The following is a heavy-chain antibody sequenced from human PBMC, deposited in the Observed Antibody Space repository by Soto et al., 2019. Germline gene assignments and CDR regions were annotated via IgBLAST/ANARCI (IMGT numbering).Heavy chain of an antibody. Sequence: QVQLQESGPGLVKPSETLSLTCTVSGGSVSSDYWCWIRQPPGKGLDWIGEVSSSGTSNYYPSLKSRATILPVTSKNQFSLSLWSVTAADPAVYYCARYYDCWTGLDYWGRGILVTVAS. J-gene: IGHJ4*02. CDR3: ARYYDCWTGLDY. V-gene: IGHV4-59*02. D-gene: IGHD3-3*01. CDR2: VSSSGTS. CDR1: GGSVSSDY.